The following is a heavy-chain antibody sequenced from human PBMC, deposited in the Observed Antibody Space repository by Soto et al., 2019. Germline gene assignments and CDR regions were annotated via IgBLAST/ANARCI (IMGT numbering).Heavy chain of an antibody. CDR3: ARRLGGDSSGTFDY. D-gene: IGHD3-22*01. Sequence: QVQLQESGPGLVKPSETLSLTCTVSGGSITTYYWSWIRQPPGKGLEWIGYIYYSGSTNYSPSLKSRVTISVDTSKNQFCLRLSSVTAADTAVYYCARRLGGDSSGTFDYWGQGMLVTVSS. CDR1: GGSITTYY. J-gene: IGHJ4*02. CDR2: IYYSGST. V-gene: IGHV4-59*08.